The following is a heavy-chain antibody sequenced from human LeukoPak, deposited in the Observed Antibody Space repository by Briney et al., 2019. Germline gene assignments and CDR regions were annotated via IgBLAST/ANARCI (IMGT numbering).Heavy chain of an antibody. D-gene: IGHD6-19*01. CDR3: AKDATGVQWLVPFFDY. CDR1: GFTFNTYG. CDR2: ISYDGSHK. Sequence: GGSLRLSCAASGFTFNTYGMHCGREAPGKGLEWGAVISYDGSHKYYADSVKGRFTISRDNSKNTLYLQMNSLGAEDTAVYYCAKDATGVQWLVPFFDYWGQGTLVTVSS. V-gene: IGHV3-30*18. J-gene: IGHJ4*02.